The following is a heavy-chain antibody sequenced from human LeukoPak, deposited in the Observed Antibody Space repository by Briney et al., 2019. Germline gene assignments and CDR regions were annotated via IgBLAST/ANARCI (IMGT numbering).Heavy chain of an antibody. CDR1: GFTFNTYE. J-gene: IGHJ5*02. V-gene: IGHV3-48*03. Sequence: PGGSLRLSCAASGFTFNTYEMNCVRQAPGEGLEWVSLVSSSGSTIYYADSVKGPFTISRDNAKNSLYLQMNSLRAEDTAVYYCAIPWFDPWGQGTLVTVSS. CDR3: AIPWFDP. CDR2: VSSSGSTI.